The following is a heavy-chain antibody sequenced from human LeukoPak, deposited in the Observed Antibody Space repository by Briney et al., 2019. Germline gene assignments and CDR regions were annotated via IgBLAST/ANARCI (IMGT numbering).Heavy chain of an antibody. CDR2: ISRSSSHI. V-gene: IGHV3-21*01. J-gene: IGHJ4*02. D-gene: IGHD3-9*01. CDR1: GFTFYSYS. CDR3: ARAPGDSYDILTGYYKVLYYFDY. Sequence: GGSLRLSCAASGFTFYSYSMNWVRQAPGKGLEGVSSISRSSSHIYYADSVKCRFTISRDNAKNSLYLQMNSLRAEDTAVYDCARAPGDSYDILTGYYKVLYYFDYWGQGALVTVCS.